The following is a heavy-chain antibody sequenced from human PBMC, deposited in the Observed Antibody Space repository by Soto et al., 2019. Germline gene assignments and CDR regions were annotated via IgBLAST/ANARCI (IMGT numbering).Heavy chain of an antibody. CDR3: VKESLDRRTFDI. CDR1: GFTFSDFY. V-gene: IGHV3-11*01. D-gene: IGHD1-1*01. J-gene: IGHJ3*02. CDR2: ISNTGRTT. Sequence: GGSLRLSCAASGFTFSDFYMSWVRQTPGRGLEWISYISNTGRTTYYSDSVKGRFAISRDNSKNTVYLQMNNLRAEETAVYYCVKESLDRRTFDIWGQGTMVTVSS.